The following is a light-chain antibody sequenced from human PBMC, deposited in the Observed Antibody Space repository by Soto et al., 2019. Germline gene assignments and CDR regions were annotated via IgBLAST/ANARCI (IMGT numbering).Light chain of an antibody. CDR1: SSDVGGYNY. J-gene: IGLJ2*01. Sequence: QSALTQPPSVSGSPGQSITISCTGTSSDVGGYNYVSWYQQHPGKAPKLMIYDVSNRPSGVSNRFSGSKSGNTASLTISGLQAEDEADYFCSSYPSSSTVVFGGGTKVTVL. CDR3: SSYPSSSTVV. CDR2: DVS. V-gene: IGLV2-14*01.